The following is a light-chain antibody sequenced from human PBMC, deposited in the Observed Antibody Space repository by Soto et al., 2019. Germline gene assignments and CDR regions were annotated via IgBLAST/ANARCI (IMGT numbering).Light chain of an antibody. Sequence: QSALTQPASVSGSAGRSITISCTGASSDVGGYNYVSWYQQHPGKAPKLMIYEVSSRPSGVSNRFSGSKSGNTASLTISGLQAEDESDYYCSSYTSSSTLVFGGGTKVTV. CDR3: SSYTSSSTLV. J-gene: IGLJ2*01. CDR2: EVS. V-gene: IGLV2-14*01. CDR1: SSDVGGYNY.